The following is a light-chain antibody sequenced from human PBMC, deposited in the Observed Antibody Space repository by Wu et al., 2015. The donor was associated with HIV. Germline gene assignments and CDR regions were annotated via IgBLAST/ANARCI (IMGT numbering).Light chain of an antibody. CDR1: QSIGSN. V-gene: IGKV3-15*01. CDR3: QQYANWPPCQ. Sequence: EVVLTQSPATLSVSPGERATLSCRASQSIGSNLAWYQQKPGQAPRLVVYGASNRATGIPASFSGSGSGTEFTLTISSLQSEDSAVYFCQQYANWPPCQFGQGTKLEIK. CDR2: GAS. J-gene: IGKJ2*01.